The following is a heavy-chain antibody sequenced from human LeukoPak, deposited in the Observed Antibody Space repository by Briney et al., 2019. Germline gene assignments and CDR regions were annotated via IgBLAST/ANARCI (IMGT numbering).Heavy chain of an antibody. CDR2: IYWTDDT. J-gene: IGHJ4*02. V-gene: IGHV2-5*01. CDR1: GFSLSTSGVG. Sequence: SGPTLVNPTQTLTLTCTFSGFSLSTSGVGVGWIRQPPGKALEWLALIYWTDDTRYSPSLKSRLTITKVTSKSQVVLTLTNMDPVDTATYYCVHRHSGVPGIWGQGTLVTVSS. D-gene: IGHD3-10*01. CDR3: VHRHSGVPGI.